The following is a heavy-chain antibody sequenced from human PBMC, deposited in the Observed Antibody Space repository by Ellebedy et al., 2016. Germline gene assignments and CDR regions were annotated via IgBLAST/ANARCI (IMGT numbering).Heavy chain of an antibody. CDR1: GYSFTSYW. CDR2: IYPGDSDT. D-gene: IGHD3-3*01. V-gene: IGHV5-51*01. J-gene: IGHJ4*02. Sequence: GESLKISXKGSGYSFTSYWIGWVRQMPGKGLEWMGLIYPGDSDTRYSPSFQGQVTISADKSISTAYLQWSSLKASDTAMYYCARHESITIFGVVIHPDYWGQGTLVTVSS. CDR3: ARHESITIFGVVIHPDY.